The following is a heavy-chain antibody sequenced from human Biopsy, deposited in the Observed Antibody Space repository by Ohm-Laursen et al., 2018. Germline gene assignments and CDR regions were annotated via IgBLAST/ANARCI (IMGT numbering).Heavy chain of an antibody. J-gene: IGHJ4*02. D-gene: IGHD2-2*01. CDR2: IIPILRTT. V-gene: IGHV1-69*11. Sequence: SSVKVSCNASGGTFTNYAISWVRQAPGQGLEWMGRIIPILRTTAYAQTFLGRVTITADSPTSTVDMELTSLTSDDTAVYFCAREAIGYQLPCDDWGQGTLVTVSS. CDR3: AREAIGYQLPCDD. CDR1: GGTFTNYA.